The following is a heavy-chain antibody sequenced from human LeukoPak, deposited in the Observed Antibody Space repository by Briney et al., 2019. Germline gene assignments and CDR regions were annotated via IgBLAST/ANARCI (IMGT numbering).Heavy chain of an antibody. D-gene: IGHD6-19*01. J-gene: IGHJ4*02. CDR3: AKDLSSGSRRAY. Sequence: GGSLRLSCAASGFTFSSYGMHWVGQAPGKGLEGVAGISYDGSKKYYADSVKGRFTISRDNSKNTLYLQMNSLRAGDTGVYYCAKDLSSGSRRAYWGQGTLVTVSS. CDR2: ISYDGSKK. V-gene: IGHV3-30*18. CDR1: GFTFSSYG.